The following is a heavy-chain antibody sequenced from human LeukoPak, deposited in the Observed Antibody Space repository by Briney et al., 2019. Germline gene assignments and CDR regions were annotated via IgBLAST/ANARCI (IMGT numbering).Heavy chain of an antibody. J-gene: IGHJ6*02. V-gene: IGHV3-30*02. CDR3: AKDSGYYLMDV. Sequence: GGSLRLSCAASGFTFSSCDMHWVRQAPGKGLEWVAFIRYDAGDTYYADSVKGRFTISRDNSKNTLSLQMNSLRAEDTAVYYCAKDSGYYLMDVWGQGTTVTVSS. CDR2: IRYDAGDT. D-gene: IGHD3-3*01. CDR1: GFTFSSCD.